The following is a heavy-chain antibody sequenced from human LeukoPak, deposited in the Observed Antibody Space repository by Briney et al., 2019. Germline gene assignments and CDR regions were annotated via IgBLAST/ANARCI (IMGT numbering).Heavy chain of an antibody. J-gene: IGHJ6*03. CDR3: ARDGLEWNQLLFSHYYYYMDV. CDR1: GYTFTSYG. D-gene: IGHD2-2*01. CDR2: ISAYNGNT. V-gene: IGHV1-18*01. Sequence: GASVKVSCKASGYTFTSYGISWVRQAPGQGLEWMGWISAYNGNTNYAQKLQGRVTMTTDTSTSTAYMELRSLRSDDTAVYYCARDGLEWNQLLFSHYYYYMDVWGKGTTVTVSS.